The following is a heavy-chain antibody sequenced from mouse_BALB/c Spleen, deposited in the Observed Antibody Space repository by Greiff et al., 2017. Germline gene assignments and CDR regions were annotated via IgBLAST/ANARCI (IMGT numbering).Heavy chain of an antibody. V-gene: IGHV1-54*01. D-gene: IGHD2-3*01. Sequence: VQLQQSGAELVRPGTSVKVSCKASGYAFTNYLIEWVKQRPGQGLEWIGVINPGSGGTNYNEKFKGKATLTADKSSSTAYMQLSSLTSDDSAVYFCAREDGYYLDYWGQGTTLTVSS. CDR2: INPGSGGT. J-gene: IGHJ2*01. CDR1: GYAFTNYL. CDR3: AREDGYYLDY.